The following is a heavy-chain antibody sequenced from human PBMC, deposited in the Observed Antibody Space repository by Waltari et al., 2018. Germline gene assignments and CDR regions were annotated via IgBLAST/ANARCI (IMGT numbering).Heavy chain of an antibody. Sequence: QVQLVQSGAEVKKPGSSVKVSCKASGGTFSSYAISWVRQAPGQGLEWMGGIIPIFGTANDAQKFQGRVTITADESTSTAYMELSSLRSEDTVVYYCARGGSSSWYEYYFDYWGQGTLVTGSS. CDR3: ARGGSSSWYEYYFDY. CDR2: IIPIFGTA. CDR1: GGTFSSYA. J-gene: IGHJ4*02. V-gene: IGHV1-69*12. D-gene: IGHD6-13*01.